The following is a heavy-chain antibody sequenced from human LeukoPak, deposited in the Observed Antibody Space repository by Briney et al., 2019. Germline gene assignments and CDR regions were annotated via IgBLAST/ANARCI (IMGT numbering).Heavy chain of an antibody. Sequence: GASLRLSCAASGFTFSSYAMSWVRQAPGKGLEWVSAISGSGGSTYYADSVKGRFTISRDNSKNTLYLQMNSLRAEDTAVYYCARGLASYYDYVWGSYRLGAFDIWGQGAMVTVSS. CDR3: ARGLASYYDYVWGSYRLGAFDI. J-gene: IGHJ3*02. D-gene: IGHD3-16*02. V-gene: IGHV3-23*01. CDR2: ISGSGGST. CDR1: GFTFSSYA.